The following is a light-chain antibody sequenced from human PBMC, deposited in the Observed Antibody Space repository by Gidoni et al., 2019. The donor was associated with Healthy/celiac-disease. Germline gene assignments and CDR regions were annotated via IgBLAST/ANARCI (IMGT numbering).Light chain of an antibody. CDR1: QSVSSN. J-gene: IGKJ1*01. CDR2: VAS. CDR3: QQYYNWPPLT. Sequence: LVMTQSRATLSVSPGERATLSCRASQSVSSNLAWYQQKPGQAPRLLIYVASTRAAGIPARFSGSGSGTEFTLTISSLQSEDFAVYYCQQYYNWPPLTFGQGTKVEIK. V-gene: IGKV3-15*01.